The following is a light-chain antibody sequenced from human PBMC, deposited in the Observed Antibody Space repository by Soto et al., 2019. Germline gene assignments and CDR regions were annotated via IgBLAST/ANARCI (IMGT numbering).Light chain of an antibody. Sequence: QSVLTQPPSVSAAPGQKVTISCSGSSSNIGNNYVTWYQHLPGTAPKLLIYDNNKRPSGIPDRFSGSKSGTSATLGITGLQTGDEADNYCGTWDSSLSVVGFGGGTNLTVL. V-gene: IGLV1-51*01. J-gene: IGLJ2*01. CDR1: SSNIGNNY. CDR3: GTWDSSLSVVG. CDR2: DNN.